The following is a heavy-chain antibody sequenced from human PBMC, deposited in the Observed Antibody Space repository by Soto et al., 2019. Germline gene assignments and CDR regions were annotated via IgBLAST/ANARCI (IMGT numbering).Heavy chain of an antibody. CDR2: IFSNDEK. CDR1: GFSLSNARMG. Sequence: SGPTLVNPTETLTLTCTVSGFSLSNARMGVSWIRQPPGKALEWLAHIFSNDEKSYSTSLKSRLTISKDTSKSQVVLTMTNMDPVDTATYYCAQVKMGRDYDFWSGYHNWFDPWGQGTLVTVSS. CDR3: AQVKMGRDYDFWSGYHNWFDP. D-gene: IGHD3-3*01. J-gene: IGHJ5*02. V-gene: IGHV2-26*01.